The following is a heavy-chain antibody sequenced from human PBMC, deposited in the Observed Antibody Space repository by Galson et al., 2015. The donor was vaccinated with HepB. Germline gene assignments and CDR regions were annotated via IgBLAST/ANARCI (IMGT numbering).Heavy chain of an antibody. CDR2: NSAYKGNT. Sequence: SVKVSCKASGYIFTSYGISWVRQAPGQGLEWMGWNSAYKGNTTSAQKDQGRLTMTTDTSTNTAYMGLRSLRSYGTAVYFCARDWDYYGSGSSFFDYWGQGTMVTVSS. D-gene: IGHD3-10*01. J-gene: IGHJ4*02. CDR3: ARDWDYYGSGSSFFDY. V-gene: IGHV1-18*01. CDR1: GYIFTSYG.